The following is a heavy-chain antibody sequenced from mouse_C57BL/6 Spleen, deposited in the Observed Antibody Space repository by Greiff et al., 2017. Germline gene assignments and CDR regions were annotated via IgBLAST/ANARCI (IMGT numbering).Heavy chain of an antibody. CDR3: VGGEYVDV. CDR1: GFSFNTYA. Sequence: DAGGGLVQPKGSLKLSCAASGFSFNTYAMNWVRQAPGKGLEWAARIRSKSNNYATYYADSVKDRFTISRDDSESMRYLKMNSLKTEDTAMYYCVGGEYVDVGGKGTTLTVSS. CDR2: IRSKSNNYAT. J-gene: IGHJ2*01. V-gene: IGHV10-1*01.